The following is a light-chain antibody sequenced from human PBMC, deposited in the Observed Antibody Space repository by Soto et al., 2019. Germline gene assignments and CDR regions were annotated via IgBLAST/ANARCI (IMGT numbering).Light chain of an antibody. CDR1: QSISAW. V-gene: IGKV1-5*03. CDR3: QQYNDYSWT. CDR2: KAS. Sequence: DIQMTQSPSTLSTSVGDSVIINCRASQSISAWLAWYQQKPGKAPRLLIYKASTLEIGVPSRFSGSGSGTEFTLTISSLQPDDVAIYYCQQYNDYSWTFGQGTKV. J-gene: IGKJ1*01.